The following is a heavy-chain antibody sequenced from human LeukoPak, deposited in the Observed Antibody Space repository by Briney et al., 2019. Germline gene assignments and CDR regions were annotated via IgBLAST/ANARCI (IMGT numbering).Heavy chain of an antibody. CDR1: GYTFTAYY. Sequence: ASVKVSCKASGYTFTAYYLHWVRQAPGQGLEWMGWINPNSGGTNYAQKFQGRVTMTRDTSISTAYMELNRLRSDDTAVYYCARDPTKWELGDFFDYWGQGTLVTVSS. D-gene: IGHD1-26*01. CDR3: ARDPTKWELGDFFDY. V-gene: IGHV1-2*02. J-gene: IGHJ4*02. CDR2: INPNSGGT.